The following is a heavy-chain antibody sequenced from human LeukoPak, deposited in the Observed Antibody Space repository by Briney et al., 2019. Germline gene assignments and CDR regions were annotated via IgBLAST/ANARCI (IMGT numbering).Heavy chain of an antibody. V-gene: IGHV3-15*01. CDR2: IKSKTDGGTT. D-gene: IGHD3-10*01. Sequence: PGGSLRLSCAASGFTFSSYSMNWVRQAPGKGLEWVGGIKSKTDGGTTDYAAPVKGRFTISRDDSQNTLYLQMNSLKTEDTAVYYCTTDLGITMVRGVIGDAFDIWGQGTMVTVSS. CDR1: GFTFSSYS. CDR3: TTDLGITMVRGVIGDAFDI. J-gene: IGHJ3*02.